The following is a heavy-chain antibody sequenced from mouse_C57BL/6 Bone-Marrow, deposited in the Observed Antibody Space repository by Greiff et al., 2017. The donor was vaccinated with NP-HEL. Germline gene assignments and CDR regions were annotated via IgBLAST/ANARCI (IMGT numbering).Heavy chain of an antibody. CDR1: GFTFSNYW. Sequence: EVQLVESGGGLVQPGGSMKLSCVASGFTFSNYWMNWVRQSPEKGLEWVAQIRLKSDNYATHYAESVKGRFTISRDDSKSSVYLQMNNLRAEDTGIYYCTGARVYDYWGQGTTLTVSS. CDR2: IRLKSDNYAT. CDR3: TGARVYDY. V-gene: IGHV6-3*01. J-gene: IGHJ2*01.